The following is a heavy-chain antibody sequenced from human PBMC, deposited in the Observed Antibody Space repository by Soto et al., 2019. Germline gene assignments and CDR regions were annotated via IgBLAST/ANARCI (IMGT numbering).Heavy chain of an antibody. CDR3: ARGEGDYDILTGYSAPLYFDY. Sequence: SDTLSLTCAVYGGSFSGYYWSWIRQPPGKGLEWIGEINHSGSTNYNPSLKSRVTISVDTSKNQFSLKLSSVTAADTAVYYCARGEGDYDILTGYSAPLYFDYWGQGTLVTVSS. J-gene: IGHJ4*02. D-gene: IGHD3-9*01. V-gene: IGHV4-34*01. CDR2: INHSGST. CDR1: GGSFSGYY.